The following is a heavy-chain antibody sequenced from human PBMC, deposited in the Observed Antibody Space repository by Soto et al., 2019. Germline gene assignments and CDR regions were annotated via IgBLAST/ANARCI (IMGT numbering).Heavy chain of an antibody. Sequence: EVQLVESGGGLVQPGGSLRLSCAASGFTFSIHEMNWVRQAPGKGLEWVSYISSIGVATYYADSVKGRFTISRDNAKNSLYLQMNSLRAEDTAVYYCAREGRVGVIDYWGQGTPVTVSS. D-gene: IGHD1-26*01. J-gene: IGHJ4*02. V-gene: IGHV3-48*03. CDR3: AREGRVGVIDY. CDR2: ISSIGVAT. CDR1: GFTFSIHE.